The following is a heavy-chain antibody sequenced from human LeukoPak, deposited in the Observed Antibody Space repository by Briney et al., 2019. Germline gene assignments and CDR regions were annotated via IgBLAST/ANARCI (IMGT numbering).Heavy chain of an antibody. D-gene: IGHD3-22*01. CDR1: GYTFTGYY. CDR3: ASIYYDSDRYSVY. CDR2: INPNSGGT. V-gene: IGHV1-2*02. J-gene: IGHJ4*02. Sequence: ASVKVSCKASGYTFTGYYMHWVRQAPGQGLEWMGWINPNSGGTTYAQKFQGRVTMTRDTSISTVYMELSRLRSDDTAVFYCASIYYDSDRYSVYWGQGTLVTVSS.